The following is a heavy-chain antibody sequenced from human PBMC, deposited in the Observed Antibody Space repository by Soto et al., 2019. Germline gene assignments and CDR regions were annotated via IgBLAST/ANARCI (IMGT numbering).Heavy chain of an antibody. CDR3: AREGKGTNDSRGYYYARFSGWFDP. Sequence: QVQLVQSGAEVKKPGSSVKVSCKASGGTFSSYAISWVRQAPGQGLEWMGGIIPIFGTANYAQKFQGRVTITADESTSRAYMELSSLRSEDTDVYYCAREGKGTNDSRGYYYARFSGWFDPWGQGTLVTVSS. V-gene: IGHV1-69*12. CDR2: IIPIFGTA. CDR1: GGTFSSYA. D-gene: IGHD3-22*01. J-gene: IGHJ5*02.